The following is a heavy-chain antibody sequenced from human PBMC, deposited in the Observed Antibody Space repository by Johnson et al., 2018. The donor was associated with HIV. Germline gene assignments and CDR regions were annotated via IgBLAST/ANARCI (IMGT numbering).Heavy chain of an antibody. D-gene: IGHD2-8*02. J-gene: IGHJ3*02. CDR1: GFTFSDYG. V-gene: IGHV3-30*18. Sequence: MQLVESGGGVVQPGRSLRLSCAASGFTFSDYGMHWVRQAPGKGLEWVTHISYDGANKYYSGSVRGRFTISRDNYRNTLNLQMDSLREDDTAVYYCAKDLDRELLALWAFHTWGQGTVVTVSS. CDR3: AKDLDRELLALWAFHT. CDR2: ISYDGANK.